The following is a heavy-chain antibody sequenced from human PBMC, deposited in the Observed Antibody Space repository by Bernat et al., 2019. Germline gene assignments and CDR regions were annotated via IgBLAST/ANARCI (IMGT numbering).Heavy chain of an antibody. CDR1: GFTFSSYG. CDR2: IWYDGSNK. CDR3: AKDGVVVPAADEYYYGMDV. V-gene: IGHV3-33*06. Sequence: QVQLVESGGGVVQPGRSLRLSCAASGFTFSSYGMHWVRQAPGKGLEWVAVIWYDGSNKYYADSVKGRFTISRDNSKNTLYLQMNSLRAEDTAVYYCAKDGVVVPAADEYYYGMDVWGQGTTVTVSS. J-gene: IGHJ6*02. D-gene: IGHD2-2*01.